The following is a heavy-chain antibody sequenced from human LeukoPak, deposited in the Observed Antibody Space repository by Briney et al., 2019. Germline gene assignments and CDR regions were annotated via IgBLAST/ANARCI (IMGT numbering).Heavy chain of an antibody. CDR3: ARRGVLMVYATEYYFDY. V-gene: IGHV4-59*08. Sequence: PSETLSLTCTVSGGSISSYYRSWIRQPPGKGLEWIGYIYYSGSTNYNPSLKSRVTISVDTSKNQFSLKLSSVTAADTAVYYCARRGVLMVYATEYYFDYWGQGTLVTVSS. CDR2: IYYSGST. J-gene: IGHJ4*02. D-gene: IGHD2-8*01. CDR1: GGSISSYY.